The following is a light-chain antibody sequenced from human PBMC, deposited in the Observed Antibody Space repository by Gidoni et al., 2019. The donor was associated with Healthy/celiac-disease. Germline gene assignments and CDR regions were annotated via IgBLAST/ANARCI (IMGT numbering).Light chain of an antibody. V-gene: IGLV6-57*02. Sequence: NFMLTQPHSASESPGKTVTISCTGSSGSIASNYVQWHQQRPGSAPTTVIYEANQRPSGVPDRFSGSIDSSSNSASLTISGLKTEDEADDYCQSYDSSNHWVFGGGTKLTVL. J-gene: IGLJ3*02. CDR2: EAN. CDR1: SGSIASNY. CDR3: QSYDSSNHWV.